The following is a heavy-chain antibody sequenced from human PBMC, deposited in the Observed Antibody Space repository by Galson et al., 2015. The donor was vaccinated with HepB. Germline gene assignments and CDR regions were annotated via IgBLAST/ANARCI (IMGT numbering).Heavy chain of an antibody. V-gene: IGHV1-58*01. D-gene: IGHD2-21*01. Sequence: SVKVSCKASGFTFSSSAVQWVRQARGQRLEWIGWIVVGSGDTNYAQEFQKRVTITIDMSTSTAHMELSSLTSEDTAVYYCAADLGGTYSDYWGQGTLVTVSS. CDR3: AADLGGTYSDY. J-gene: IGHJ4*02. CDR1: GFTFSSSA. CDR2: IVVGSGDT.